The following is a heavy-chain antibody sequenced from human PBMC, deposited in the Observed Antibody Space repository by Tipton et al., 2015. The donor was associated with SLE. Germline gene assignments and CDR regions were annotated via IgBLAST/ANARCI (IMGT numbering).Heavy chain of an antibody. J-gene: IGHJ4*02. CDR1: GYTFTSYD. D-gene: IGHD3-10*01. Sequence: QSGAEVKKPGASVKVSCKASGYTFTSYDINWVRQATGQGLEWMGWTNPNSGNTGYAQKFQGRVTMTRNTSVSTAYMELSSLRSEDTAVYYCAVDGSGSYRLDYWGQGTLVTVSS. CDR3: AVDGSGSYRLDY. V-gene: IGHV1-8*02. CDR2: TNPNSGNT.